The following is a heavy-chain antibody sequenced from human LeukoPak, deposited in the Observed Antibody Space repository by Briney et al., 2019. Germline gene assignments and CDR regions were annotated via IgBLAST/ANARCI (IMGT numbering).Heavy chain of an antibody. CDR3: ARGHLRTITMVRGATPHWFDP. V-gene: IGHV3-30*03. J-gene: IGHJ5*02. Sequence: GGSLRLSCAASGFTSSSYGMHWVRQAPGKGLEWVAVISYDGSNKYYADSVKGRFTISRDNSKNTLYLQMNSLRAEDTAVYYCARGHLRTITMVRGATPHWFDPWGQGTLVTVSS. CDR2: ISYDGSNK. CDR1: GFTSSSYG. D-gene: IGHD3-10*01.